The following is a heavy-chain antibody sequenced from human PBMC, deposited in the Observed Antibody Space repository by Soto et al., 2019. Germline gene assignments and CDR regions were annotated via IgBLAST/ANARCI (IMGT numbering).Heavy chain of an antibody. CDR3: ARVLTRYCSSTSCPHYYYYMDV. D-gene: IGHD2-2*01. CDR1: GGSISSCGYY. CDR2: TYYSGST. Sequence: SETLSLTCTVSGGSISSCGYYWSWIRQHPGKGLEWIGYTYYSGSTYYNPSLKSRVTISVDTSKNQFSLKLSSVTAADTAVYYCARVLTRYCSSTSCPHYYYYMDVWGKGTTVTVSS. J-gene: IGHJ6*03. V-gene: IGHV4-31*03.